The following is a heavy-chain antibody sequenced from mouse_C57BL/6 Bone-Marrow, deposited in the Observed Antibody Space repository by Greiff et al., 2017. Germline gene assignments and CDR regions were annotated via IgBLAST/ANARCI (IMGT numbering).Heavy chain of an antibody. V-gene: IGHV5-6*01. Sequence: EVKVVESGGDLVKPGGSLKLSCAASGFTFSSYGMSWVRQTPDKRLEWVATISSGGSYIYYPDTVKGRFTISRDNAKNTLYLQMSSLKSEDTDMYYCDRHTPNDYGSNGDYWGQGTTLTVSS. CDR1: GFTFSSYG. CDR3: DRHTPNDYGSNGDY. J-gene: IGHJ2*01. CDR2: ISSGGSYI. D-gene: IGHD1-1*01.